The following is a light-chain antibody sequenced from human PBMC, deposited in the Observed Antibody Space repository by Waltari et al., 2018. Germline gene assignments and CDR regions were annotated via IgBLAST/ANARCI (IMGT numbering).Light chain of an antibody. J-gene: IGKJ2*02. Sequence: DVVMTQSPLSLPVTLGQPASIPCRSSQSLVHPDGVTYLHWFPQQPGQSPRRLIYKVSNRDSGVPSRFSGSGSGRDFSLTISSLQPEDFAIYYCQQSISNTRTFGQGTRLEIK. CDR3: QQSISNTRT. V-gene: IGKV2-30*02. CDR2: KVS. CDR1: QSLVHPDGVTY.